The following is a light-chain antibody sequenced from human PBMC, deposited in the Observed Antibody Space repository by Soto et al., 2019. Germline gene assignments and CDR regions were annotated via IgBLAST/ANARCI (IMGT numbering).Light chain of an antibody. J-gene: IGKJ2*03. V-gene: IGKV1-39*01. CDR3: QQSYSTPYS. CDR2: AAS. CDR1: QNITSY. Sequence: DIQMTQSPSSLSASVGDRITITCRASQNITSYLNWYQQKPGKAPRLLIYAASILRSGVPSRFSGSGSGTDFTLTVNSLQPEDIATYYCQQSYSTPYSFGQGTKLEI.